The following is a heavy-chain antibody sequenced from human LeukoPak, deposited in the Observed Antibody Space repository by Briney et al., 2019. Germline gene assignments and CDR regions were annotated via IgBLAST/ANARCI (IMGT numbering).Heavy chain of an antibody. D-gene: IGHD1-26*01. V-gene: IGHV4-39*07. CDR2: MYYSGTT. CDR3: ARDTVGATFPGAFDI. Sequence: SETLSLTCTVSGGSISSSSYYWGWISQPPGKGLEWIGSMYYSGTTYYNSSLKSRVTISVDTSNNQFSLKLSSVTAADTAVYYCARDTVGATFPGAFDIWGQGTMVTVSS. CDR1: GGSISSSSYY. J-gene: IGHJ3*02.